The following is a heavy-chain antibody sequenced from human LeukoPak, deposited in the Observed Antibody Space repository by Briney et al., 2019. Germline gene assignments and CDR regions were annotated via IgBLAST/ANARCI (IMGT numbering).Heavy chain of an antibody. CDR1: VGSVSSHY. J-gene: IGHJ4*02. CDR3: ANSISMDFQY. D-gene: IGHD2/OR15-2a*01. Sequence: PSETLSLTCTVSVGSVSSHYWNWIRQPAGKGLEWIGRIYNFGSTNYNPSLESPVTISLDRSKNQFSLKLTSVTAADTAVYYCANSISMDFQYWGQGTLVTVSS. V-gene: IGHV4-4*07. CDR2: IYNFGST.